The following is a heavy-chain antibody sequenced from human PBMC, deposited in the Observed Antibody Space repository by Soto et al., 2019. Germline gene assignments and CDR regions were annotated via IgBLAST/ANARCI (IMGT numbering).Heavy chain of an antibody. CDR1: GYTFTSYA. D-gene: IGHD3-9*01. CDR3: AGVTGYYYVDY. J-gene: IGHJ4*02. CDR2: INAGNGNT. Sequence: QVQLVQSGAEEKKPGASVKVSCKASGYTFTSYAMHWVRQAPGQRLEWMGWINAGNGNTKYSQKLQGRVTITRDTSASTAYMEPTSLRSEETAVYYCAGVTGYYYVDYWGQGTLGSVSS. V-gene: IGHV1-3*05.